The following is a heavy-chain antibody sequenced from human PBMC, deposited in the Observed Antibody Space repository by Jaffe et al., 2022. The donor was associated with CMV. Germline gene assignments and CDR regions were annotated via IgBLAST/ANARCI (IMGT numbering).Heavy chain of an antibody. J-gene: IGHJ4*02. Sequence: EVQLVESGGGLVKPGGSLRLSCAASGFSLSNVWVSWVRQAPGKGLEWVGHIKGKSEAGTTDYAAPVKGRFTILKDESKNTLYLQMNSLKIEDTAVYYCNTEVDSLTGRHFDYWGQGTLVTVSS. V-gene: IGHV3-15*01. D-gene: IGHD3-9*01. CDR2: IKGKSEAGTT. CDR1: GFSLSNVW. CDR3: NTEVDSLTGRHFDY.